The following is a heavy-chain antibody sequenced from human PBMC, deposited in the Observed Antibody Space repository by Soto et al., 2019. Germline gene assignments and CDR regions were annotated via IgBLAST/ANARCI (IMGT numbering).Heavy chain of an antibody. V-gene: IGHV3-23*01. D-gene: IGHD1-7*01. CDR3: AKDQADPGTTPPHDAFDI. Sequence: GGSLRLSCAASGFTFSSYAMSWVRQAPGKGLEWVSAISGSGGSTYYADSVNGRFTISRDNSKNTLYLQMNSLRAEDTAVYYCAKDQADPGTTPPHDAFDIWGQGTMVTVSS. J-gene: IGHJ3*02. CDR2: ISGSGGST. CDR1: GFTFSSYA.